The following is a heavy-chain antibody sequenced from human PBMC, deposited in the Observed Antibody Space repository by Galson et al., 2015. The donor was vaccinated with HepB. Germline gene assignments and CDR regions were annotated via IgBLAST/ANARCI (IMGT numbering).Heavy chain of an antibody. D-gene: IGHD5-12*01. CDR1: GFTFSSYG. J-gene: IGHJ4*02. CDR3: GRARQPGGTHAVANK. Sequence: SLRLSCAASGFTFSSYGMHWVRQAPGKGLEWVAVIWYDGSNKYYADSVKGRFTISRDHSKNAVYLQTNSLTDEDTALYYCGRARQPGGTHAVANKWGQGTLVTVSS. V-gene: IGHV3-33*01. CDR2: IWYDGSNK.